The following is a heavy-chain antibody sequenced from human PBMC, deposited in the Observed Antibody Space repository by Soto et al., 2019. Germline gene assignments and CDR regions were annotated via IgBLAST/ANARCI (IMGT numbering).Heavy chain of an antibody. V-gene: IGHV6-1*01. CDR3: ARGPRAFDI. Sequence: SQTLSLTCAISGDSVSGNSAGWGCIRQSPSRGLEWLGRTYYRSKWYNDYAVSVKSRITINPDTSKNQFSLQLNSVTPEDTAVYYCARGPRAFDIWGQGTMVTVSS. CDR1: GDSVSGNSAG. CDR2: TYYRSKWYN. J-gene: IGHJ3*02.